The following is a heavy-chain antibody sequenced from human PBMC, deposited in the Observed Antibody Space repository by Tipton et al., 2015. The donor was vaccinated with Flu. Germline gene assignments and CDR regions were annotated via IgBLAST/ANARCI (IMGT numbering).Heavy chain of an antibody. V-gene: IGHV4-39*07. Sequence: LRLSCTVSGGSISSSSYYWGWIRQPPGKGLEWIGSIYYSGSTYYNPSLKSRVTMSVDTSKNQFSLKLSSVTAADTAVYYCARGGHYYGSGSLWGYYYYGMDVWGQGTTVTVSS. CDR3: ARGGHYYGSGSLWGYYYYGMDV. J-gene: IGHJ6*02. D-gene: IGHD3-10*01. CDR1: GGSISSSSYY. CDR2: IYYSGST.